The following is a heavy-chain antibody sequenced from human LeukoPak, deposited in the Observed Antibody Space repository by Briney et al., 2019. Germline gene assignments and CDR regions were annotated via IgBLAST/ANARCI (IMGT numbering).Heavy chain of an antibody. J-gene: IGHJ4*02. Sequence: PGGSLRLSCAASGFTFSTYNMNWVRQAPGKGLEWVSSISGSSSYIYYADSVKGRFTISRDNAKNSLYLQMNSLRAEDTAVYYCARDPAGYYDSSGYYSAGYYFDYWGQGTLVTVSS. V-gene: IGHV3-21*01. D-gene: IGHD3-22*01. CDR2: ISGSSSYI. CDR3: ARDPAGYYDSSGYYSAGYYFDY. CDR1: GFTFSTYN.